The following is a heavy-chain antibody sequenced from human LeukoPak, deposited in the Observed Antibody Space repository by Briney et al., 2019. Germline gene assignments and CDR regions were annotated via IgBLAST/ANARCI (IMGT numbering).Heavy chain of an antibody. V-gene: IGHV4-38-2*02. CDR2: IYHSGST. CDR3: ARVSYQEGVDY. D-gene: IGHD2-2*01. Sequence: SETLSLTCTVSGYSISSGYYWGWIRQPPGKGLEWIGSIYHSGSTYYNPSLKSRVTISVDTSKNQFSLKLSSVTAADTAVYYCARVSYQEGVDYWGQGTLVTVSS. CDR1: GYSISSGYY. J-gene: IGHJ4*02.